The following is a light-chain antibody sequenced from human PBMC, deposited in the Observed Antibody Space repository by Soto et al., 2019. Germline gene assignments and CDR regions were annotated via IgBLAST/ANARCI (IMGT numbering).Light chain of an antibody. V-gene: IGKV1-5*01. Sequence: DIQMTQSPSTLSASVGDRVTITCRASQSINSWLAWYQQKPGKAPKLLIYDASSLKSGVPSRFSGSGSGTEFTLTISSLQPADFATYYCQQYHSLLYTFGQGTKLEIK. J-gene: IGKJ2*01. CDR2: DAS. CDR3: QQYHSLLYT. CDR1: QSINSW.